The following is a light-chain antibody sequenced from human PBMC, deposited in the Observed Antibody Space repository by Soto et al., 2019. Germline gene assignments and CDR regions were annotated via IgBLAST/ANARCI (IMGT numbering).Light chain of an antibody. Sequence: QSALTQPASVSGSPGQSITISCSGTMPDVGAYNLVSWYQQHPGTAPKLIIYEVHNRPSGISSRFSGSRSGNTASLAISGLQSEDEGDYYCSAYTARSTLVFGGGTKLTVL. J-gene: IGLJ3*02. CDR3: SAYTARSTLV. CDR1: MPDVGAYNL. V-gene: IGLV2-14*01. CDR2: EVH.